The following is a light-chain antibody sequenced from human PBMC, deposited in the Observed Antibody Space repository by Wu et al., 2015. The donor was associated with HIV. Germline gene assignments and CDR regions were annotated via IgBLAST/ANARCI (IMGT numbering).Light chain of an antibody. V-gene: IGKV3-20*01. CDR1: QTVTNSY. J-gene: IGKJ1*01. CDR2: GAT. CDR3: QQYSSSPRT. Sequence: EVVLTQSPGTLSLSPGERATLSCKSSQTVTNSYLAWYQHKPGQAPRLLIYGATSRATGIPDRFSGSGSEKSFTLTISGVEPEDFAVYYCQQYSSSPRTFGQGTKVEFK.